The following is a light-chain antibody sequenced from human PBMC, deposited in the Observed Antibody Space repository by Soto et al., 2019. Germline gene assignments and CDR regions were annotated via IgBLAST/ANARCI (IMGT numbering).Light chain of an antibody. CDR2: GAS. J-gene: IGKJ2*01. CDR1: QSISNW. V-gene: IGKV1-5*01. CDR3: QQYDRYSYT. Sequence: DIQMTQSPSTLSAPVGDRVTITCRASQSISNWLAWYQQKPGKAPKLLISGASSLESGVPSRFSGSGSGTEFTLTISSLQPDDFATYYCQQYDRYSYTFGQGTKLEIK.